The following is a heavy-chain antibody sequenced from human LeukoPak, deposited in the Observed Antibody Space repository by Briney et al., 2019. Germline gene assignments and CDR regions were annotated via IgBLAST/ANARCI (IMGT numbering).Heavy chain of an antibody. J-gene: IGHJ6*03. CDR2: ISAYNGNT. Sequence: ASVKVSCKASGYTFTSYGISWVRQAPGQGLEWMGWISAYNGNTNYAQKLQGRVTMTTDTSTSTAYMELRSLRSDDTAVYYCARVGDGYNYYYYYMDVWGKGTTVTVSS. CDR3: ARVGDGYNYYYYYMDV. CDR1: GYTFTSYG. D-gene: IGHD5-24*01. V-gene: IGHV1-18*01.